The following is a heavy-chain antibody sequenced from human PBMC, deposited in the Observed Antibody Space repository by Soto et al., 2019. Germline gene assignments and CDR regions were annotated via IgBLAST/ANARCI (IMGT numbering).Heavy chain of an antibody. CDR1: GGSFSGYY. CDR3: ASIRGYSGYDARNFDY. CDR2: INHSGST. V-gene: IGHV4-34*01. D-gene: IGHD5-12*01. Sequence: PSETLSLTCAVYGGSFSGYYWSWIRQPPGKGLEWIGEINHSGSTNSNPSLKSRVTISVDTSKNQFSLKLSSVTAADTAVYYCASIRGYSGYDARNFDYWGQGTLVTVSS. J-gene: IGHJ4*02.